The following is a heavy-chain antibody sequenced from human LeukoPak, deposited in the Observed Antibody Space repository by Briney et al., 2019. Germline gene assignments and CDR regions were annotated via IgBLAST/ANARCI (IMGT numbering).Heavy chain of an antibody. CDR3: ARVGIGGWNDGLTYYFDY. V-gene: IGHV4-4*07. CDR2: IHSSGST. Sequence: SETLSLTCTVSGGSISSYYWSWIRQPAGKGLEWIGRIHSSGSTNYNPSLKSRVTMSVDTSKNHFSLRLSSVTAADTAVYYCARVGIGGWNDGLTYYFDYWGQGTLVTVSS. CDR1: GGSISSYY. D-gene: IGHD1-1*01. J-gene: IGHJ4*02.